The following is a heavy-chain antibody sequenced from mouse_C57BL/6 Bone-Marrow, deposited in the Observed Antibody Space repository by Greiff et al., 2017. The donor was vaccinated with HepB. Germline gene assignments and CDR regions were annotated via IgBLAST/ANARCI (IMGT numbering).Heavy chain of an antibody. J-gene: IGHJ1*03. V-gene: IGHV6-3*01. CDR3: TRGYFDV. CDR1: GFTFSNYW. CDR2: IRLKSDNYAT. Sequence: ESGGGLVQPGGSMKLSCVASGFTFSNYWMNWVRQSPEKGLEWVAQIRLKSDNYATHYAESVKGRFTISRDDSKSSVSLQMHNLRAEDTGIYYCTRGYFDVWGTGTTVTVSS. D-gene: IGHD3-1*01.